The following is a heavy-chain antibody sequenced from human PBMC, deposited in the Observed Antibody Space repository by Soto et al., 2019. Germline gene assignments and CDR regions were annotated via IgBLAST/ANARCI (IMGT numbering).Heavy chain of an antibody. D-gene: IGHD3-3*02. CDR2: IMPVFPTP. CDR3: ARDKDRQQLGGNYYYILDV. CDR1: GGTFRTSA. V-gene: IGHV1-69*12. J-gene: IGHJ6*02. Sequence: QVQLVQSGAEVKKPGSSVRVSCKTSGGTFRTSAISWVRQAPGQGPEWMGGIMPVFPTPDYAQKFQGRVTITADESTSTVYMELSSLRSEDTAVYYCARDKDRQQLGGNYYYILDVWGQGTTVTVSS.